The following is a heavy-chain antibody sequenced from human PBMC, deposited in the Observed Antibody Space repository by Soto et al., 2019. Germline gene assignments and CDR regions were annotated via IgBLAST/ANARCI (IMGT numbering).Heavy chain of an antibody. CDR3: AKRNWGGWYFDL. CDR1: GFTFSSYA. Sequence: EVQLLESGGGLVQPGGSLRLSCAASGFTFSSYAMSWVRQAPGKGLEWVSVISGSGGSTYYADSVKGRFTISRDNSKNTLYRQMNSLRAEDTAVYYCAKRNWGGWYFDLWGRGTLVTVSS. J-gene: IGHJ2*01. V-gene: IGHV3-23*01. D-gene: IGHD7-27*01. CDR2: ISGSGGST.